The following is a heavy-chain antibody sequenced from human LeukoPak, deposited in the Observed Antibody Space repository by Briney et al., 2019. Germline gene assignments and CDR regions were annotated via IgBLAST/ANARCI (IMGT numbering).Heavy chain of an antibody. CDR1: GYTFTSYG. V-gene: IGHV1-18*01. Sequence: GASVKVSCKASGYTFTSYGISWVRQAPGQGREWMGWISAYNGNTNYAQKLQGRVTMTTDTSTSTAYMELRSLRSDDTAVYYCARGWFGDPTRPSFDYWGQGTLVTVSS. D-gene: IGHD3-10*01. CDR3: ARGWFGDPTRPSFDY. CDR2: ISAYNGNT. J-gene: IGHJ4*02.